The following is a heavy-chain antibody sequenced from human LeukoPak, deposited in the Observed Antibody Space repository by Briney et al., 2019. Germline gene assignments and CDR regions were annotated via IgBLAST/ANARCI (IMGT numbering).Heavy chain of an antibody. CDR2: IIPIFGTA. D-gene: IGHD3-10*01. Sequence: ASAKVSCKASGGTFSSYAISWVRQAPGQGLEWMGGIIPIFGTANYAQKFQGRVTITADESTSTAYMELSSLRSEDTAVYCCARARRGPNDAFDIWGQGTMVTVSS. CDR1: GGTFSSYA. V-gene: IGHV1-69*13. CDR3: ARARRGPNDAFDI. J-gene: IGHJ3*02.